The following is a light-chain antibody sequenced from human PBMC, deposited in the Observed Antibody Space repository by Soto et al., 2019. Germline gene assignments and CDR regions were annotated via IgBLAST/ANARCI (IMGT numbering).Light chain of an antibody. CDR2: EVS. CDR3: SSYTTSSTLV. J-gene: IGLJ2*01. V-gene: IGLV2-18*02. CDR1: SSDVGGYNR. Sequence: QSALTQPPSVSGSPGQSVAISCTGTSSDVGGYNRVSWYQQPPGTAPKLMIYEVSLRPPGVPDRFSGSKSGNTASLTISGLQAEDEADYYCSSYTTSSTLVFGGGTQLTVL.